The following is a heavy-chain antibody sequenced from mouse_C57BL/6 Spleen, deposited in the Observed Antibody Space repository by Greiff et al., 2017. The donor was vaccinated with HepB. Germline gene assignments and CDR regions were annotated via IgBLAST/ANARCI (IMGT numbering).Heavy chain of an antibody. D-gene: IGHD1-1*01. CDR2: IYPGDGDT. Sequence: VQLQQSGPELVKPGASVKISCKASGYAFSSSWMNRVKQRPGKGLEWIGRIYPGDGDTNYNGKFKGKATLTADKSSSTAYMQLSSLTSEDSAVYFCASTTVVPFFDYWGQGTTLTVSS. CDR3: ASTTVVPFFDY. J-gene: IGHJ2*01. V-gene: IGHV1-82*01. CDR1: GYAFSSSW.